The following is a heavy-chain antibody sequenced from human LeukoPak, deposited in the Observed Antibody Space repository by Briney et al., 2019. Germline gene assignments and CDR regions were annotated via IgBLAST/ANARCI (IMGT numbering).Heavy chain of an antibody. CDR3: ARRSVVVPAAIRFDP. V-gene: IGHV4-34*01. CDR2: INHSGST. CDR1: GGSFSGYY. Sequence: SETLSLTCAVYGGSFSGYYWIWIRQPPGKGLEWIGEINHSGSTNYNPSLKSRVTISVDTSKNQFSLKLSSVTAADTAVYYCARRSVVVPAAIRFDPWGQGTLVTVSS. J-gene: IGHJ5*02. D-gene: IGHD2-2*01.